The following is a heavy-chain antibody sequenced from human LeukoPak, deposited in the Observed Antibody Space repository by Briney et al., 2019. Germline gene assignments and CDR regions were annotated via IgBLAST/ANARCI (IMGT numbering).Heavy chain of an antibody. CDR2: ISGSDGSR. J-gene: IGHJ3*01. CDR3: AKRAHSGSYYTAFDV. CDR1: GFPFSRYA. D-gene: IGHD1-26*01. Sequence: SGGSLRLSCAASGFPFSRYAMSWVRQTPERGLEWVSVISGSDGSRYYADSVKGRFTISRDDSRNTVYLQMNNLRAEDTAVYYCAKRAHSGSYYTAFDVWGQGTMVTVSS. V-gene: IGHV3-23*01.